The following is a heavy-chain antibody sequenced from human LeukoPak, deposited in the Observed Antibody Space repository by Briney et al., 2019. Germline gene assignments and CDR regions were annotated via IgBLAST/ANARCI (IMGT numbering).Heavy chain of an antibody. CDR2: ISSSSSTI. CDR3: ARDLGYSSGWYYDY. D-gene: IGHD6-19*01. Sequence: GGSLRLSCAAPGFTFSSYSMNWVRQAPGKGLEWVSYISSSSSTIYYADSVKGRFTISRDNAKNSLYLQMNSLRDEDTAVYYCARDLGYSSGWYYDYWGQGTLVTVSS. J-gene: IGHJ4*02. V-gene: IGHV3-48*02. CDR1: GFTFSSYS.